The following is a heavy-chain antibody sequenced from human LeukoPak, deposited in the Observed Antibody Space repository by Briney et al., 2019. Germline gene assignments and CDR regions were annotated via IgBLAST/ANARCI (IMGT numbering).Heavy chain of an antibody. CDR2: IIPIFGTA. V-gene: IGHV1-69*05. CDR3: ARAVEWGTGTTYWFDP. Sequence: SVKVSCKASGGTFSSYAISWVRQAPGQGLEWMGGIIPIFGTANYAQKFQGRVTITTDESTSTAYMELSSLRSEDTAVYYCARAVEWGTGTTYWFDPWGQGTLVTVSS. D-gene: IGHD1-7*01. J-gene: IGHJ5*02. CDR1: GGTFSSYA.